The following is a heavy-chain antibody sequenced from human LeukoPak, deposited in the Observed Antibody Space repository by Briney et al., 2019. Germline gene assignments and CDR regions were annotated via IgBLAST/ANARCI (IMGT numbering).Heavy chain of an antibody. CDR3: ASLLWFGELLKDY. Sequence: SETLSLTCAVYGGSFSGYYWSWIRQPPGKGLEWIGEINHSGSTNYNPSLKSRVTISVDTSKNQFSLKLSSVTAADTAVYYCASLLWFGELLKDYWGQGTLVTVSS. V-gene: IGHV4-34*01. J-gene: IGHJ4*02. D-gene: IGHD3-10*01. CDR2: INHSGST. CDR1: GGSFSGYY.